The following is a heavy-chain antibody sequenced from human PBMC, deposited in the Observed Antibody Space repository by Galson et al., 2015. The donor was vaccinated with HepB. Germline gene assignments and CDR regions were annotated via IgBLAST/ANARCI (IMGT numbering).Heavy chain of an antibody. CDR2: TYYRAKWYN. J-gene: IGHJ6*02. V-gene: IGHV6-1*01. Sequence: CAISGDSVSSNSVAWYWIRQSPSRGLEWLGRTYYRAKWYNDYAVSVRSRISINPDTSKNQFPLHLSSVTPEDTAVYYCARVAGTIYYYGMDVWGQGTTVTVS. CDR3: ARVAGTIYYYGMDV. D-gene: IGHD2-15*01. CDR1: GDSVSSNSVA.